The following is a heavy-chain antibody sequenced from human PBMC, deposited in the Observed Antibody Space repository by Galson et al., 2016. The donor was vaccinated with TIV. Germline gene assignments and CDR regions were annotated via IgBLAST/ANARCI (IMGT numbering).Heavy chain of an antibody. CDR3: ARIVYGSSALDV. V-gene: IGHV1-2*04. CDR1: GYTFTGNY. Sequence: QSGAEVKKPGESLKISCKGSGYTFTGNYMHWVRQAPGQGLEWMGWINPKSGDTSYAQKFQDWVNMTRDMSISTVYMELSRLRSDDTAVYYCARIVYGSSALDVWGQGTTVTVSS. CDR2: INPKSGDT. D-gene: IGHD4-17*01. J-gene: IGHJ6*02.